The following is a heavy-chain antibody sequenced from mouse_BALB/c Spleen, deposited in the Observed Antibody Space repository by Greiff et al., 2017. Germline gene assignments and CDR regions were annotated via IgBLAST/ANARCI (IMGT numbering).Heavy chain of an antibody. CDR2: IDPENGDT. J-gene: IGHJ3*01. D-gene: IGHD2-10*01. CDR3: NAAYYGNPAWFAY. Sequence: DVQLQESGAELVRSGASVKLSCTASGFNIKDYYMHWVKQRPEQGLEWIGWIDPENGDTEYAPKFQGKATMTADTSSNTAYLQLSSLTSEDTAVYYCNAAYYGNPAWFAYWGQGTLVTVSA. V-gene: IGHV14-4*02. CDR1: GFNIKDYY.